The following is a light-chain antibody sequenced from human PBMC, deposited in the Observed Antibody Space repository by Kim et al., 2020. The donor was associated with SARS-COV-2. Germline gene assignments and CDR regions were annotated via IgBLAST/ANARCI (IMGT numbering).Light chain of an antibody. Sequence: AAVGDRVTITCRASQSIRSWLAWYQQKPGKASKFLIYKASSLESGVPSRFSGSGSGTEFTLTISSLQPDDSATYYCQQYDSYPLTFGGGTKVDIK. CDR3: QQYDSYPLT. J-gene: IGKJ4*01. CDR2: KAS. V-gene: IGKV1-5*03. CDR1: QSIRSW.